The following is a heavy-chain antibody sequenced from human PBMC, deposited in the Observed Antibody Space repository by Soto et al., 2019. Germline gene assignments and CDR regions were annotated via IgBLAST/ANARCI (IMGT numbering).Heavy chain of an antibody. CDR2: ISYDGNSK. CDR3: TRSYCGDDCALDH. Sequence: GGSLRLSCAASGFIFSNYVMHWVRQAPGKGLEWVAVISYDGNSKHYADSVKGRFTISRDNSKSTLYVQMNSLRAEDTAVYYCTRSYCGDDCALDHWGQGTLVTVSS. V-gene: IGHV3-30-3*01. D-gene: IGHD2-21*02. J-gene: IGHJ4*02. CDR1: GFIFSNYV.